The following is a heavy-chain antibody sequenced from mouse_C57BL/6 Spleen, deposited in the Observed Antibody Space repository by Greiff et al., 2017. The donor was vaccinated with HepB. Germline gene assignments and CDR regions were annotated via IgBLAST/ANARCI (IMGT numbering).Heavy chain of an antibody. CDR2: INPSTGGT. CDR1: GYSFTGYY. Sequence: EVQRVESGPELVKPGASVKISCKASGYSFTGYYMNWVKQSPEKSLEWIGEINPSTGGTTYNQKFKAKATLTVDKSSSTAYMQLQSLTSEDSAVYYCARSGDYYVDYWGQGTTLTVSS. CDR3: ARSGDYYVDY. V-gene: IGHV1-42*01. J-gene: IGHJ2*01. D-gene: IGHD3-1*01.